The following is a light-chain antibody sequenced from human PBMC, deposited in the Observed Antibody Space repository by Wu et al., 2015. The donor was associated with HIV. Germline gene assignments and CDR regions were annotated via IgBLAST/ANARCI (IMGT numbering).Light chain of an antibody. CDR3: QHLNKFPTT. CDR1: QDISSY. V-gene: IGKV1-9*01. Sequence: IQLTQSPSSLSASLGDKVTITCRASQDISSYLAWYQQKPGEAPKLLIYTATTLQSGVSSRFSGSGSGTDFALTISNLQPEDFATYFCQHLNKFPTTFGGGTKLEIK. CDR2: TAT. J-gene: IGKJ4*01.